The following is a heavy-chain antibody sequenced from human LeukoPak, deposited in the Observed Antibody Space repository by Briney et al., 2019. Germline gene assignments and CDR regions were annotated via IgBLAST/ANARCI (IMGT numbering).Heavy chain of an antibody. CDR1: GFAFSSYA. V-gene: IGHV3-23*01. CDR2: ITDSGGST. J-gene: IGHJ4*02. D-gene: IGHD6-19*01. CDR3: AKEKSVAGTEFDY. Sequence: GGSLRLSCAASGFAFSSYAMSWVRQAPGKGLEWVSTITDSGGSTYYVDSVKGRFTISRDNSKNTLHLQMNSLRAEDTAVYYCAKEKSVAGTEFDYWGQGTLVTVSS.